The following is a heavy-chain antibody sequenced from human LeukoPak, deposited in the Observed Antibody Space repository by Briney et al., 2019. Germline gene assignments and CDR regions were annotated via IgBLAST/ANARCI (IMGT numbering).Heavy chain of an antibody. CDR2: ISGSGGST. Sequence: GGSLRLSCAASGFIFSSYAMSWVRQAPGKGLEWVSAISGSGGSTYYADSVKGRFTISRDNSKNTLYLQMNSLRAEDTAVYYCAKDPSSGWYPDYWGQGTLVTVSS. CDR3: AKDPSSGWYPDY. J-gene: IGHJ4*02. D-gene: IGHD6-19*01. CDR1: GFIFSSYA. V-gene: IGHV3-23*01.